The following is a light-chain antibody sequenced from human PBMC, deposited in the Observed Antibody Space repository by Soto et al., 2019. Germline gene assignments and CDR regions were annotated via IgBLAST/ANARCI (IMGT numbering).Light chain of an antibody. Sequence: IAMTQTPLSLSVTPGQPAAISCKSSQSLLLNSDGKTYLHWFLQRPGQPPQPLIFGVSTRLSGVAERFSGSGTETDFTLKISRVEAEDVGVYFCMQNRQLPSTFGQGTKLEIK. CDR1: QSLLLNSDGKTY. CDR2: GVS. V-gene: IGKV2D-29*01. CDR3: MQNRQLPST. J-gene: IGKJ2*01.